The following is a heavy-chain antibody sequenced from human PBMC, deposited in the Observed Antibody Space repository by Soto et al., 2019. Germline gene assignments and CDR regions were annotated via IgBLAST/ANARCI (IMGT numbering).Heavy chain of an antibody. Sequence: PSETMSLTSTFSGCYLSSSIYYLGWIRQPPGKGLEWIGSIYYSGSTYYNPSLKSRVTISVDTSKSQFSLKLSSVTAADTAVYYCARNTGYGLYYFDYWGQGTLVTVSS. D-gene: IGHD5-18*01. CDR2: IYYSGST. CDR1: GCYLSSSIYY. CDR3: ARNTGYGLYYFDY. J-gene: IGHJ4*02. V-gene: IGHV4-39*01.